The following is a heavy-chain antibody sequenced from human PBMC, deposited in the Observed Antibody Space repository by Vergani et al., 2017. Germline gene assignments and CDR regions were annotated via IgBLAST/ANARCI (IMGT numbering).Heavy chain of an antibody. Sequence: QVQLQESGPGLVKPSETLSLTCTVSGGSISSYYWSWIRQPPGKGLEWIGYIYYSGSTNYNPSLKSRVTISVDTSKNQFSLKLSSVTAADTAVYYWARDGLDIVVVPAALPPDYWGQGTLVTVSS. CDR3: ARDGLDIVVVPAALPPDY. D-gene: IGHD2-2*01. J-gene: IGHJ4*02. CDR2: IYYSGST. V-gene: IGHV4-59*01. CDR1: GGSISSYY.